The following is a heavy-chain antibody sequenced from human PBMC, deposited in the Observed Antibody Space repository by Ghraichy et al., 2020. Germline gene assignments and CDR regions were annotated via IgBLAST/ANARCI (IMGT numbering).Heavy chain of an antibody. V-gene: IGHV4-34*01. J-gene: IGHJ4*02. CDR2: INHSGST. CDR1: GGSFSGYY. D-gene: IGHD6-6*01. Sequence: SETPSLTCAVYGGSFSGYYWSWIRQPPGKGLEWIGEINHSGSTNYNPSLKSRVTISVDTSKNQFSLKLSSVTAADTAVYYCARKDHSSSCFNYWGQGTLVTVSS. CDR3: ARKDHSSSCFNY.